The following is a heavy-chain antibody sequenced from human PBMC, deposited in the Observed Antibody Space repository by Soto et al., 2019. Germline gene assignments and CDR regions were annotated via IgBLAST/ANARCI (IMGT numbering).Heavy chain of an antibody. CDR2: INHSGST. V-gene: IGHV4-34*01. CDR3: AGKRGGIPDYYNYVDV. CDR1: GGSFSCYY. D-gene: IGHD3-16*01. Sequence: PXXTLSLTCAVYGGSFSCYYWCWVPPPPGKGLEWIGEINHSGSTNYNPSRKSRVTISVDTSKYQFSLELSSVTAADTAVYCCAGKRGGIPDYYNYVDVWGKGTTVTVSS. J-gene: IGHJ6*03.